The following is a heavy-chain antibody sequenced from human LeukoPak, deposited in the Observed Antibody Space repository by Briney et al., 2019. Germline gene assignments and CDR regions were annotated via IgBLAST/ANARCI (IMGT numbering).Heavy chain of an antibody. J-gene: IGHJ6*03. CDR3: AKGSPAILYYCMDV. CDR1: GFSFSNYV. D-gene: IGHD2-21*01. Sequence: PGGSLRLSCAASGFSFSNYVMTLIGTGAGTYYADSVKGRFTISRDNSKNTLNLQMNSLRAEDTAVYYCAKGSPAILYYCMDVWGKGTTVTVSS. V-gene: IGHV3-23*01. CDR2: LIGTGAGT.